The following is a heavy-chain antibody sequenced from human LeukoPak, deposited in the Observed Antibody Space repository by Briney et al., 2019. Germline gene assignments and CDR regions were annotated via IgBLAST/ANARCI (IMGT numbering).Heavy chain of an antibody. CDR2: IYYSGST. CDR1: GGSISSGGYY. D-gene: IGHD1-26*01. Sequence: SETPSPTCTVSGGSISSGGYYWSWIRQHPGKGLEWIGYIYYSGSTYYNPSLKSRVTISVDTSKNQFSLKLSSVTAADTAVYYCARGLQWEPPPDDAFDIWGQGTMVTVSS. V-gene: IGHV4-31*03. J-gene: IGHJ3*02. CDR3: ARGLQWEPPPDDAFDI.